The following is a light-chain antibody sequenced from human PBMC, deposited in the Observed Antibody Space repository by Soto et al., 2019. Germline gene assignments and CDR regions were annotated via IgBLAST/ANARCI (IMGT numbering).Light chain of an antibody. V-gene: IGKV2-30*02. J-gene: IGKJ5*01. CDR1: QSRLHIDGIAS. CDR2: KVS. Sequence: DVVMTQSPLSLPVTLRQPAAISCSSSQSRLHIDGIASFSCFQQRTARSPRRLTHKVSHRDSGGPARSTGSGSGTAFALKIRRVEAEDVGVYYCMQGTHWPITFGQGTRME. CDR3: MQGTHWPIT.